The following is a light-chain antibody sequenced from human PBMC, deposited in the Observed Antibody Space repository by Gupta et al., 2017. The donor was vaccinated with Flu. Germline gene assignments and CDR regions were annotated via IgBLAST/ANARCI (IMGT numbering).Light chain of an antibody. V-gene: IGKV4-1*01. Sequence: DIVMTQSPDSLAVSLGERATINCRSSQSLLKSANNKNYLAWYQQRPGQPPKLLIYWASTRESGVPDRFSGSGSGTDFSLTFSRLQAEDVAVYYCHQYYNNFHTFGQGTKVEI. J-gene: IGKJ1*01. CDR1: QSLLKSANNKNY. CDR2: WAS. CDR3: HQYYNNFHT.